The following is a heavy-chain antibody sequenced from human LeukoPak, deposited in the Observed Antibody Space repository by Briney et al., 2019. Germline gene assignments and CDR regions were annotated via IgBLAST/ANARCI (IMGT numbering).Heavy chain of an antibody. D-gene: IGHD2-15*01. J-gene: IGHJ5*02. Sequence: GGSLRLSCAASGFTFDDYAMHWVRQAPGKGLEWVSGISWNSGSIGYADSVEGRFTISRDNAKNSLYLQMNSLRAEDTALYYCAKSGYCSGGSCYDWFDPWGQGTLVTVSS. CDR2: ISWNSGSI. CDR1: GFTFDDYA. V-gene: IGHV3-9*01. CDR3: AKSGYCSGGSCYDWFDP.